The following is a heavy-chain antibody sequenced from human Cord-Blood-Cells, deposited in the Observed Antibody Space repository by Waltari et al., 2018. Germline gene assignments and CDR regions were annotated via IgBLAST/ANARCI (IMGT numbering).Heavy chain of an antibody. Sequence: QVQLQQWGAGLLKPSETLSLTCAVYGGSFSGYYWSWIRQPPGKGLEWIGEINHSGSTHYNPSPKSRVTISVDTSKNQFSLKLSSVTAADTAVYYCAREVVSLGIQAAFDIWGQGTMVTVSS. J-gene: IGHJ3*02. CDR3: AREVVSLGIQAAFDI. CDR1: GGSFSGYY. CDR2: INHSGST. V-gene: IGHV4-34*01. D-gene: IGHD7-27*01.